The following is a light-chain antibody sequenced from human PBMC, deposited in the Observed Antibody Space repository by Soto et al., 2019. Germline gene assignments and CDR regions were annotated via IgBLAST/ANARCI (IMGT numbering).Light chain of an antibody. Sequence: DVVMTQSPLSLPVTLGQPASISCRSSRSLVYSDGNAYLNWFQQRPGQSPRHLIYKASTRDSGVPDRFIGSASGTAVTLQINRVEAEDVGVYYSMQATHWPPTFGRGTRVEIK. CDR1: RSLVYSDGNAY. CDR2: KAS. CDR3: MQATHWPPT. V-gene: IGKV2-30*01. J-gene: IGKJ1*01.